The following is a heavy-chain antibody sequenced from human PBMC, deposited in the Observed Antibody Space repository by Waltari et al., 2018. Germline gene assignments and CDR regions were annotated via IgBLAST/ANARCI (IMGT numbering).Heavy chain of an antibody. Sequence: EVQLVQSGAEVKKPGATVKISCKASGYTFTDYYMHWVQQAPGKGLEWMGRVDPEDGETIYAEKFQGRVTITADTSTDTAYMELSSLRSEDTAVYYCATDRNLPITMIVVAPADWGQGTLVTVSS. J-gene: IGHJ4*02. CDR2: VDPEDGET. CDR3: ATDRNLPITMIVVAPAD. V-gene: IGHV1-69-2*01. D-gene: IGHD3-22*01. CDR1: GYTFTDYY.